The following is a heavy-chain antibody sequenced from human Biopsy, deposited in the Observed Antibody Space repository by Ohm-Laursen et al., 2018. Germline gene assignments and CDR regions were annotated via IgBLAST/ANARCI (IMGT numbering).Heavy chain of an antibody. CDR1: GESMGTYY. CDR2: IYYSGTT. D-gene: IGHD3-3*01. J-gene: IGHJ5*01. V-gene: IGHV4-59*01. CDR3: ARVRGGFLEWFDY. Sequence: SETLSLTCTVSGESMGTYYWTWIRQPPGKGLEWIASIYYSGTTNKNPPLKSRVTISVDTSKRQFYLELSSVTAADTAIYYCARVRGGFLEWFDYWGQGTLITVSS.